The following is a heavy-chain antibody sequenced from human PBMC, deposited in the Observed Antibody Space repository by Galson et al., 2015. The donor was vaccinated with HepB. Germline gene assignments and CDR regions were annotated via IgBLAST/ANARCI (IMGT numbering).Heavy chain of an antibody. CDR1: GFTFSSYT. V-gene: IGHV3-48*02. D-gene: IGHD4-23*01. CDR3: ARVAFGSNSYWYFDL. Sequence: SLRLSCAASGFTFSSYTMNWVVQAPGKGLECISYISTDSSTIYSADSVKGRFPISRDNAKHALYWQMHSLGDEDTAVYYCARVAFGSNSYWYFDLRGRGTLVTVSS. CDR2: ISTDSSTI. J-gene: IGHJ2*01.